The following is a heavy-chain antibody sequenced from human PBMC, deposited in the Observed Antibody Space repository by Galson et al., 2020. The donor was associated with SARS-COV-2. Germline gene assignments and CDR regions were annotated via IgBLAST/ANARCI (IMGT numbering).Heavy chain of an antibody. Sequence: ASVKVSCKASGYTFTGYYMHWVRQAPGQGLEWMGWINPNSGGTNYAQKFQGWVTMTRDTSISTAYMELSRLRSDDTAVYYCANLATVVTPMYDYWGQGTLVTVSS. CDR2: INPNSGGT. J-gene: IGHJ4*02. D-gene: IGHD4-17*01. CDR1: GYTFTGYY. V-gene: IGHV1-2*04. CDR3: ANLATVVTPMYDY.